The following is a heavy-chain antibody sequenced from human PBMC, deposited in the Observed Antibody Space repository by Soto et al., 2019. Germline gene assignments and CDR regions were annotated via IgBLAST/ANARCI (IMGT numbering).Heavy chain of an antibody. CDR1: GGTFSSYA. CDR3: AREGRRGTMVRENWFDP. Sequence: SVKVSCKASGGTFSSYAISWVRQAPGQGLEWMGGIIPIFGTANYAQKFQGRVTITADESTSTAYMELSSLRSEDTAVYYCAREGRRGTMVRENWFDPWGQGTLVTVSS. D-gene: IGHD3-10*01. V-gene: IGHV1-69*13. CDR2: IIPIFGTA. J-gene: IGHJ5*02.